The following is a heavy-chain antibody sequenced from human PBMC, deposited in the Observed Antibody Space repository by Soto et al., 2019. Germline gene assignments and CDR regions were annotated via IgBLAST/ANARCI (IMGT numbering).Heavy chain of an antibody. J-gene: IGHJ4*02. CDR3: ARRCPNYDGPQDY. CDR2: INPSGGGT. Sequence: ASVKVSCKASGYTFTNYYMHWVRQAPGQGLEWMGIINPSGGGTNYAQKFQGRVTMTRDTSTSILYMELSSLRSYGTAVYYCARRCPNYDGPQDYWGQGTLVTVSS. D-gene: IGHD3-10*01. V-gene: IGHV1-46*01. CDR1: GYTFTNYY.